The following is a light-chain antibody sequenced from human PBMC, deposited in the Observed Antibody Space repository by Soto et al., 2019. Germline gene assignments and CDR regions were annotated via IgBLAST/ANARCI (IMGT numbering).Light chain of an antibody. CDR1: QSVSSK. CDR3: QQYNHWQWT. Sequence: EIVMTQSPATLSVSPGERATLSCRASQSVSSKLAWYQQKPGQAPRLLIYDASTRATVIPASFSGSGSGTKFILTIVSLRSEGFAFYYCQQYNHWQWTLGQGPTVEIK. CDR2: DAS. V-gene: IGKV3-15*01. J-gene: IGKJ1*01.